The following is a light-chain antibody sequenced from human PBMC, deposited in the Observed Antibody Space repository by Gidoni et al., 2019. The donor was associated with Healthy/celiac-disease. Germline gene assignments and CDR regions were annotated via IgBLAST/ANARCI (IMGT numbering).Light chain of an antibody. V-gene: IGKV3-11*01. CDR3: QQRSNWLLT. CDR2: DAS. Sequence: ELVLTQSPATLSFSPGERATLSCRASPSVSSYLAWYQQKPGQAPRLLIYDASNRATGIPARFSGSGSGTDFTLTISSLEPEDFAVYYCQQRSNWLLTFGGGTKVEIK. CDR1: PSVSSY. J-gene: IGKJ4*01.